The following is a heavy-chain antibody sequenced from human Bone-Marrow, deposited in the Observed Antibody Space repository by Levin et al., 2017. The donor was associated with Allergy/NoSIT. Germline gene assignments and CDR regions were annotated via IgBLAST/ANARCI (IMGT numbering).Heavy chain of an antibody. CDR3: ARDNRLYGVRYFDWLDQVGY. V-gene: IGHV3-33*01. J-gene: IGHJ4*02. Sequence: GESLKISCAASGFTFSSYGMHWVRQAPGKGLEWVAVIWYDGSNKYYADSVKGRFTISRDNSKNTLYLQMNSLRAEDTAVYYCARDNRLYGVRYFDWLDQVGYWGQGTLVTVSS. CDR1: GFTFSSYG. D-gene: IGHD3-9*01. CDR2: IWYDGSNK.